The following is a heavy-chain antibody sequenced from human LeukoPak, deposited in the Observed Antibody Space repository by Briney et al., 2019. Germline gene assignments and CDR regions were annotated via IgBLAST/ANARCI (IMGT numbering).Heavy chain of an antibody. J-gene: IGHJ4*02. Sequence: SETLSLTCTVSGGSISSGGYYWSWIRQHPGKGLEWIGYIYYSGSTYYNPSLKSRVTISVDTSKNQFSLKLSSVTAADTAAYYCARDSYYGSGDYFDYWGQGTLVTVSS. CDR2: IYYSGST. CDR1: GGSISSGGYY. V-gene: IGHV4-31*03. D-gene: IGHD3-10*01. CDR3: ARDSYYGSGDYFDY.